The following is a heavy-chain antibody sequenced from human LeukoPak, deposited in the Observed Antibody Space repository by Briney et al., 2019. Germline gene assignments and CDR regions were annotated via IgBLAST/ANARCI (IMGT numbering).Heavy chain of an antibody. J-gene: IGHJ4*02. CDR3: ARGCGGDCYSFDY. Sequence: PSETLSLTCAVSGGSISSGGSSWSWIRQPPGKGLEWIGYIYHGGSTYYNPSLKSRVTISVDRSKNQFSLKLSSVTAADTAVYYCARGCGGDCYSFDYWGQGTLVTVSS. CDR1: GGSISSGGSS. D-gene: IGHD2-21*02. V-gene: IGHV4-30-2*01. CDR2: IYHGGST.